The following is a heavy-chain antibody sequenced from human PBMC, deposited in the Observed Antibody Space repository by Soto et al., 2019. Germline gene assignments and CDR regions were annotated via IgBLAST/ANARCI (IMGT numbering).Heavy chain of an antibody. CDR3: ARVRSTSRAYGSGSSSYYGMDV. V-gene: IGHV4-59*01. J-gene: IGHJ6*02. D-gene: IGHD3-10*01. CDR1: GGPISSYY. CDR2: IYYSGST. Sequence: LSLTCTVSGGPISSYYWSWIRQPPGKGLEWIGYIYYSGSTNYNPSLKSRVTISVDTSKNQFSLKLSSVTAADTAVYYCARVRSTSRAYGSGSSSYYGMDVWGQGTTVTVSS.